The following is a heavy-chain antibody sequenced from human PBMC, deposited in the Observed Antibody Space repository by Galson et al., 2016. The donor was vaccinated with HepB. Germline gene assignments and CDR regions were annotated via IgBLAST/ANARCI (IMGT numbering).Heavy chain of an antibody. CDR1: GFTFSDYR. CDR3: ARDLGGATAAPWRGWFDP. D-gene: IGHD6-13*01. V-gene: IGHV3-7*03. J-gene: IGHJ5*02. CDR2: IKQDGSEK. Sequence: FLRLSCAASGFTFSDYRMSWVRQAPGKGLEWVANIKQDGSEKYYVDSVKGRFTISRDNAKDSLYLQMNSLRAEDTAVYYCARDLGGATAAPWRGWFDPWGQGTLLTVSS.